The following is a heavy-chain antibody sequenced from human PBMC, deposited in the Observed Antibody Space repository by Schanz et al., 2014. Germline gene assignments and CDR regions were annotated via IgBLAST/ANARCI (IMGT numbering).Heavy chain of an antibody. D-gene: IGHD1-1*01. CDR1: GFTLSNSD. CDR2: LSGSGGST. J-gene: IGHJ4*02. V-gene: IGHV3-23*04. CDR3: ARGTDWSLHY. Sequence: EVQLVESGGGLVQPGGSLRLSCAASGFTLSNSDMHWVRQGPGKGLEWVSALSGSGGSTYYADSVKGRFTVSRDSGQNSLYLQMSSLRAGDTAGYYCARGTDWSLHYSGQGALVTVSS.